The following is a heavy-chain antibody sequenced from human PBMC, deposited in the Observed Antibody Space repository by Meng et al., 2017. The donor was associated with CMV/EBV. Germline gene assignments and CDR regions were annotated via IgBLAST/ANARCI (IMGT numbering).Heavy chain of an antibody. CDR2: IKQDGSEK. D-gene: IGHD6-6*01. V-gene: IGHV3-7*01. CDR3: ARVKEQLVRGGVDY. J-gene: IGHJ4*02. Sequence: GGSLRLSCAASGFTFSSYWMSWARQAPGKGLEWVANIKQDGSEKYYVDSVKGRFTISRDNAKNSLYLQMNSLRAEDTAVYYCARVKEQLVRGGVDYWGQGTLVTVSS. CDR1: GFTFSSYW.